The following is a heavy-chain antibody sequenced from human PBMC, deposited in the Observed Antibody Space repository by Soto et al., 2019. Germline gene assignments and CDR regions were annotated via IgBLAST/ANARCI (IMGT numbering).Heavy chain of an antibody. CDR2: IYKSTTT. CDR3: ARGRYCLTGRCFPNWFDS. D-gene: IGHD2-15*01. J-gene: IGHJ5*01. CDR1: GDSISTVDYF. V-gene: IGHV4-30-4*01. Sequence: SETLSLTCSVSGDSISTVDYFWAWIRQPPGQALEYIGYIYKSTTTYYNPSFESRVAISLDTSKSRFSLTVTSVTAADTAVYFCARGRYCLTGRCFPNWFDSWGQGTLVTVSS.